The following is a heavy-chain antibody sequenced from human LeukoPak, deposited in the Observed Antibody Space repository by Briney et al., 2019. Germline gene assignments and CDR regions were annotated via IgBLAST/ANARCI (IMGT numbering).Heavy chain of an antibody. V-gene: IGHV1-18*01. CDR2: ISAYNGNT. CDR3: ARASTYYDFWSGYYPNYYYYMDV. D-gene: IGHD3-3*01. J-gene: IGHJ6*03. Sequence: ASVKVSCKASGYTFTSYGISWVRQAPGQGLEWMGWISAYNGNTNYARKLQGRVTMTTDTSTSTAYMELRSLRSDDTAVYYCARASTYYDFWSGYYPNYYYYMDVWGKGTTVTVSS. CDR1: GYTFTSYG.